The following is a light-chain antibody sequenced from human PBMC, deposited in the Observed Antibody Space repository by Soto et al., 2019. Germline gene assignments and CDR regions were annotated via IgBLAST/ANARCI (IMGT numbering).Light chain of an antibody. CDR2: GAS. V-gene: IGKV3-20*01. J-gene: IGKJ1*01. Sequence: DIVLTQSPGTLSLSPGERANLSCRDSQSVNSAYLAWYQQRPGQAPRLLINGASSRATGIPDRFSGSGSGTDFTLTISRLEPEDFGVYYCQQSGDSLWTFGQGTKVEIK. CDR1: QSVNSAY. CDR3: QQSGDSLWT.